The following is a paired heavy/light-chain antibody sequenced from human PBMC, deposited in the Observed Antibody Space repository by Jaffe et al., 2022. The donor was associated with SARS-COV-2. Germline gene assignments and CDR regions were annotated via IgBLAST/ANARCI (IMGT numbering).Heavy chain of an antibody. J-gene: IGHJ6*03. CDR3: VHVGSLPYYYFYMDV. V-gene: IGHV2-5*02. CDR2: IYWDDDK. CDR1: GFSLSTSGEG. Sequence: QITLKESGPTLVKPTQTLTLTCTFSGFSLSTSGEGVGWIRQPPGKALEWLALIYWDDDKRYSPSLRSSLTITKDTSKNQVVLAMTNMDPVDTATYYCVHVGSLPYYYFYMDVWGKGTTVTVSS. D-gene: IGHD3-10*01.
Light chain of an antibody. J-gene: IGKJ4*02. CDR3: MQVQQTPLT. V-gene: IGKV2-28*01. Sequence: DIVMTQSPVSLPVTPGEPASISCRSSQSLLNRNGYNYLDWYLQKPGQSPQLLIYLGSNRASGVPDRFSGSGSGTDFTLKISRVEAEDVGVYYCMQVQQTPLTFGGGTMVEIK. CDR2: LGS. CDR1: QSLLNRNGYNY.